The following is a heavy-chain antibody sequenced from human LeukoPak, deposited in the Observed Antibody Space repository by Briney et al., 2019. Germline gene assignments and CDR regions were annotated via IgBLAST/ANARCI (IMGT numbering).Heavy chain of an antibody. CDR2: MNPYSANT. D-gene: IGHD6-13*01. V-gene: IGHV1-8*03. CDR1: GGTFSSYA. J-gene: IGHJ5*02. Sequence: GASVKVSCKASGGTFSSYAISWVRQAPGQGLEWMGWMNPYSANTGYAQNFQGRITITRNTSISTAYMELSSLRSEDTAVYYCARTQHLVLRSPLDPWGQGTLVTVSS. CDR3: ARTQHLVLRSPLDP.